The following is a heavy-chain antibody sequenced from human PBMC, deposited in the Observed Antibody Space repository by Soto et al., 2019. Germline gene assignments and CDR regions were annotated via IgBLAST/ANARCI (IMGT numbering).Heavy chain of an antibody. CDR2: IPQDGSDG. Sequence: DVQLKESGGGLVQPGQSLRLSCEVSGFTLSMYSMTWVRQAPGKGLEWVAKIPQDGSDGHYLDSVKGRFTISRDNAKSSVYLQMNSLRADDTAVYYCARDHLILPAHDFFYGSDVWGQGAKVTVSS. D-gene: IGHD2-21*02. CDR3: ARDHLILPAHDFFYGSDV. CDR1: GFTLSMYS. J-gene: IGHJ6*02. V-gene: IGHV3-7*03.